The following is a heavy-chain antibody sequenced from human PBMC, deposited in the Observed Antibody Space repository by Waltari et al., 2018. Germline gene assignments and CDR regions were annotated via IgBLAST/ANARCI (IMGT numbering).Heavy chain of an antibody. CDR2: ITSTGNYI. CDR3: ATSPELDY. Sequence: EVQPVESGGDLVKPGGSLRLSCAASGFTFSAYSMNWLRQAPGKGLDWVSSITSTGNYIYYGDSVKGRFTMSRDNRKNSVYLQMNDMRAEDTAVYFCATSPELDYWGQGTLVTVSS. V-gene: IGHV3-21*01. CDR1: GFTFSAYS. J-gene: IGHJ4*02.